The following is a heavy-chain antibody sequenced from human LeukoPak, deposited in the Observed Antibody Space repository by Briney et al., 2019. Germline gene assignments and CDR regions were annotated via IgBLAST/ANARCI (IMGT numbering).Heavy chain of an antibody. J-gene: IGHJ6*03. Sequence: SETLSLTCTVSGGSISSYYWSWIRQPPGKGLEWIGSIYHSGSTYYNPSLKSRVTISVDTSKNQFSLKLSSVTAADTAVYYCARLSINGITMMFNYYYYMDVWGKGTTVTISS. CDR1: GGSISSYY. V-gene: IGHV4-59*04. CDR3: ARLSINGITMMFNYYYYMDV. D-gene: IGHD3-22*01. CDR2: IYHSGST.